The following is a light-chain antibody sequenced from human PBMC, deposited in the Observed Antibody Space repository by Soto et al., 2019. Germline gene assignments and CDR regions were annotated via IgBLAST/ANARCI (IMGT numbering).Light chain of an antibody. CDR3: AAWDDSLSGQWV. CDR1: NSNIGTNT. CDR2: SYN. J-gene: IGLJ3*02. Sequence: QAVVTQPPSVSGTPGQGVSISCSGSNSNIGTNTVNWYQHRPGTVPRLLIYSYNQRPSGVPDRFSASKSGTSASLAISRLQAEDEADYYGAAWDDSLSGQWVFGGGTKLTVL. V-gene: IGLV1-44*01.